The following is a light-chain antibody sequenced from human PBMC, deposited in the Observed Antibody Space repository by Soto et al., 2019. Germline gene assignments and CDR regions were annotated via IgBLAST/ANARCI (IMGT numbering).Light chain of an antibody. CDR3: QHYDSPPYT. V-gene: IGKV3D-20*01. Sequence: EIVLTQSPATLSLSPGERATLSCVASQTVSSNYWAWDQQKPGLAPRHLIYNASNSATGIPDRFSGGGSGTDFTLPLSSLEPEDVLLYYSQHYDSPPYTVGQGTKLEIK. CDR1: QTVSSNY. J-gene: IGKJ2*01. CDR2: NAS.